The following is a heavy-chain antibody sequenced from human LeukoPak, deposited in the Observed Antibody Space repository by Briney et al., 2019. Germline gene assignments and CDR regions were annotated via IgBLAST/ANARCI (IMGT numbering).Heavy chain of an antibody. D-gene: IGHD2-8*01. Sequence: PGGSLRLSCAASGITFSSYGMHWVRQAPGKGLEWAAVIWYDGSNKYYADSVKGRFTISRDNSKNTLYLQMNSLRAEDTAVYYCARDRDCTNGVCYMAGLDYWGQGTLVTVSS. CDR2: IWYDGSNK. CDR1: GITFSSYG. V-gene: IGHV3-33*01. CDR3: ARDRDCTNGVCYMAGLDY. J-gene: IGHJ4*02.